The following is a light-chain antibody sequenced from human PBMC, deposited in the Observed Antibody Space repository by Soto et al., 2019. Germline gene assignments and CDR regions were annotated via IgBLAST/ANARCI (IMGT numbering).Light chain of an antibody. Sequence: EIVLTQSPGTLSLSPGERATLSCRASQSVTSGYLAWYQQQPNQAPRLLIYGASYRATDIPDRFSGGGSGTDFTLTISRLEPEDFAVYYCQHYSSSPPALTFGQGTRLEIK. CDR3: QHYSSSPPALT. J-gene: IGKJ5*01. CDR1: QSVTSGY. CDR2: GAS. V-gene: IGKV3-20*01.